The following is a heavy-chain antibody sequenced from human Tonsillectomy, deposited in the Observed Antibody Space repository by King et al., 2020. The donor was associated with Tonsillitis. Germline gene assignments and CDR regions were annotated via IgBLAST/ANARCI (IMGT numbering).Heavy chain of an antibody. CDR3: VRGGLFYYDSSGLPEDY. D-gene: IGHD3-22*01. J-gene: IGHJ4*02. CDR2: IKQDGSEK. CDR1: GFTFTTYW. V-gene: IGHV3-7*03. Sequence: QLVQSGGGLVQPGGSLRLSCAVSGFTFTTYWMSWVRQAPGKGLEAVANIKQDGSEKNYVDSVKGRFTISRDNARNSLYLQMDSLSAEDTAVYYCVRGGLFYYDSSGLPEDYWGQGTLVTVSS.